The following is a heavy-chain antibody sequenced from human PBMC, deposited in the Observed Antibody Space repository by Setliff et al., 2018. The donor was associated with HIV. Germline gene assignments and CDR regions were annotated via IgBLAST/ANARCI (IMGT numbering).Heavy chain of an antibody. CDR3: ARGRSLVRGSGSPEYMDV. J-gene: IGHJ6*03. CDR2: MNPNSGDT. Sequence: ASVKVSCKASGYTLTSYEINWVRQATGQGLEWMGWMNPNSGDTGYAQKFQGRVTMTRSTSISTAFMELSSLRSEDTAVYYCARGRSLVRGSGSPEYMDVWGKGTTVTVSS. CDR1: GYTLTSYE. V-gene: IGHV1-8*02. D-gene: IGHD3-10*01.